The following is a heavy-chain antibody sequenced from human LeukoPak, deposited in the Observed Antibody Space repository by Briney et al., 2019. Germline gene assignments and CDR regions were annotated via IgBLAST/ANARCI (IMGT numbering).Heavy chain of an antibody. Sequence: ASVKVSCKASGYTFTNSGISWVRQAPGQGLEWMGWISAYNGKTNYAQKFQGRVTMTTDTSTNTAYMELRSLRSDDTAVYYCARAPRGDVVVPDASTFDPWGQGTLVTVAS. CDR1: GYTFTNSG. V-gene: IGHV1-18*01. D-gene: IGHD2-2*01. CDR3: ARAPRGDVVVPDASTFDP. CDR2: ISAYNGKT. J-gene: IGHJ5*02.